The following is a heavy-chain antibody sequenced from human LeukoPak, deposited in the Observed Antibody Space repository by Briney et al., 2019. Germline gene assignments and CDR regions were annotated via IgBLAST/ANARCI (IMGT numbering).Heavy chain of an antibody. CDR2: ISSSSITI. CDR3: ARDGYGDYVSDY. CDR1: GFTFSSYS. J-gene: IGHJ4*02. D-gene: IGHD4-17*01. V-gene: IGHV3-48*01. Sequence: GGSLRLSCAASGFTFSSYSMNWVRQAPGKGLEWVSYISSSSITIYYADSVKGRFTISRDNAKNSLYLQMNSLRAEDTAVYYCARDGYGDYVSDYWGQGTLVTVSS.